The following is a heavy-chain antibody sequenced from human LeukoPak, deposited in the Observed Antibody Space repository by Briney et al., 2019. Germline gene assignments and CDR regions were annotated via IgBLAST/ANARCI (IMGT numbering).Heavy chain of an antibody. D-gene: IGHD3-3*01. CDR1: GGSMSNIYY. CDR2: IYYSGST. Sequence: SETLSLTCNVSGGSMSNIYYWGWIRQPPGKGLEWIGSIYYSGSTYYNPSLKSRVTKSVDTSKNQFSLKLSSVTAADTAVYYCARRGVVTPDAFDIWGQGTMVTVSS. J-gene: IGHJ3*02. V-gene: IGHV4-39*01. CDR3: ARRGVVTPDAFDI.